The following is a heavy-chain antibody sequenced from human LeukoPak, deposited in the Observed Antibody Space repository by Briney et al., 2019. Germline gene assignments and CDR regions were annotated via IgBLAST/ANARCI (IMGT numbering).Heavy chain of an antibody. J-gene: IGHJ6*04. CDR3: AKAVTMVRGAVDYYYYYGMDV. V-gene: IGHV3-43D*04. CDR1: GFTFDDYA. CDR2: ISWDGGST. Sequence: GGSLRLSCAASGFTFDDYAMHWVRQAPGKGPEWVSLISWDGGSTYYADSVKGRFTISRDNSKNPLYLQMNSLRAEDTALYYCAKAVTMVRGAVDYYYYYGMDVWGKGTTVTVSS. D-gene: IGHD3-10*01.